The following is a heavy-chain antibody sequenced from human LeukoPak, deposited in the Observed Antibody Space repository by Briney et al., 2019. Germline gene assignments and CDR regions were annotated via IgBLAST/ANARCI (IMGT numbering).Heavy chain of an antibody. Sequence: GRSLRLSWAASGFTFGSYAMRSVRQAPGKWLEWGSAISVSGGSTYYADSVKGRFTISRDNSKNTLYLQMNSLRAEDTAVYYCAKEAEPYYYGSGSNYFDYWGQGTLVTVSS. CDR2: ISVSGGST. J-gene: IGHJ4*02. CDR1: GFTFGSYA. D-gene: IGHD3-10*01. CDR3: AKEAEPYYYGSGSNYFDY. V-gene: IGHV3-23*01.